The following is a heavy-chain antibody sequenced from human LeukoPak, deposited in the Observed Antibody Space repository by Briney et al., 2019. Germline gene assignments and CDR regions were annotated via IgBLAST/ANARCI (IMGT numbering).Heavy chain of an antibody. D-gene: IGHD6-6*01. CDR1: GFTFSSYE. J-gene: IGHJ6*02. V-gene: IGHV3-48*03. CDR3: ARDDSSSLGGGYYYYGMDV. CDR2: ISSSGSTI. Sequence: PGGSLRLSCAASGFTFSSYEMNWVRQAPGKGLEWVSYISSSGSTIYYADSVKGRFTISRDNATNSLYLQMNSVIAEDTAVYVCARDDSSSLGGGYYYYGMDVWGQGTTVTVSS.